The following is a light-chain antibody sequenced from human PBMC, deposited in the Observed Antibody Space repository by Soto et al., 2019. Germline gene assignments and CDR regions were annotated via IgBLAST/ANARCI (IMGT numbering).Light chain of an antibody. CDR1: QSVSNDY. CDR2: GAS. J-gene: IGKJ2*01. Sequence: EIVLTQSPGTLSLSPGDRATLSCRASQSVSNDYLAWYQQKPGQAPRLLIYGASSRATGIPDRFSGSGSGKEFTITISRLEPEDFAVYYWQHYGKSPPMYTFGQGTKLEIK. V-gene: IGKV3-20*01. CDR3: QHYGKSPPMYT.